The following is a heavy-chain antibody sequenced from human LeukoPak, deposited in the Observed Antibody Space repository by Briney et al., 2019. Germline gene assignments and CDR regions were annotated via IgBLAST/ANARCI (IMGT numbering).Heavy chain of an antibody. CDR2: ISGRTDGP. CDR1: GFSFSSYS. D-gene: IGHD4-23*01. V-gene: IGHV3-23*01. J-gene: IGHJ4*02. Sequence: GGSLRLSCAASGFSFSSYSMNWVRQAPGKGLEWVSTISGRTDGPYYADSVKGRFTTSRDNSKNTMYLHINNVRAEDTAVYYCAKDPLGYGGHYFDNWGQGTRVTVSS. CDR3: AKDPLGYGGHYFDN.